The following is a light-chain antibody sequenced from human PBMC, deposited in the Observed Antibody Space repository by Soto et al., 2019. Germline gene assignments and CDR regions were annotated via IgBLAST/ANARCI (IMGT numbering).Light chain of an antibody. CDR3: QSYDSSLRGYEV. Sequence: QSVLTQPPSVSGAPGQRVTISCTGSSSNIGAGYDVHWYQQLPGAAPELLIFGNINRPSGVPDRFSGSKSGTSASLAITGLQAEDEADYYCQSYDSSLRGYEVFGGGTKLTVL. CDR2: GNI. CDR1: SSNIGAGYD. V-gene: IGLV1-40*01. J-gene: IGLJ3*02.